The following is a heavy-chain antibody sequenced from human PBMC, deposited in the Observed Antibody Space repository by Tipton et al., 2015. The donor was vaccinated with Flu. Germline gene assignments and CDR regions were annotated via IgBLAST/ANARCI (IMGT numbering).Heavy chain of an antibody. Sequence: SLRLSCAASGFTFSNYAMNWVRQAPGKGLEWVSTITDGTISTYYADSVKGRFTLTRDDSKNTLYLQMNSLRVEDTAVYYCAKDLWDRGRNAFDIWGQGAMVTVSS. CDR3: AKDLWDRGRNAFDI. CDR1: GFTFSNYA. CDR2: ITDGTIST. J-gene: IGHJ3*02. V-gene: IGHV3-23*01. D-gene: IGHD3-16*01.